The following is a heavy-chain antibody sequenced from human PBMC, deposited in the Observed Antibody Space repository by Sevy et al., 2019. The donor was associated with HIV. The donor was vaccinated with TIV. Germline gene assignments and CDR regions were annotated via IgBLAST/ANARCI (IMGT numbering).Heavy chain of an antibody. CDR2: GGGTGSYI. CDR1: GFTFSSFT. CDR3: ARDHGYCSGGSCYSGGY. D-gene: IGHD2-15*01. Sequence: GGSLRLSCSASGFTFSSFTMIWVRQVPGGGLEWVSPGGGTGSYIYYADSVKDRFTISRDNAKNLLYLQMNSLRAEDTAVYYCARDHGYCSGGSCYSGGYWGQGTLVTVSS. J-gene: IGHJ4*02. V-gene: IGHV3-21*06.